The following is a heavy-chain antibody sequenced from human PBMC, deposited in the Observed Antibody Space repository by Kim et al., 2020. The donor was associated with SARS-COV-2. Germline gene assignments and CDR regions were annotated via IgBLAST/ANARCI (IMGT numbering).Heavy chain of an antibody. D-gene: IGHD2-2*02. Sequence: SETLSLTCAVYGGSFSGYYWSWIRQPPGKGLEWIGEINHSGSTNYNPSLKSRVTISVDTSKNQFSLKLSSVTAADTAVYYCARARLTVPAAIRGYFDYWG. CDR1: GGSFSGYY. CDR3: ARARLTVPAAIRGYFDY. J-gene: IGHJ4*03. V-gene: IGHV4-34*01. CDR2: INHSGST.